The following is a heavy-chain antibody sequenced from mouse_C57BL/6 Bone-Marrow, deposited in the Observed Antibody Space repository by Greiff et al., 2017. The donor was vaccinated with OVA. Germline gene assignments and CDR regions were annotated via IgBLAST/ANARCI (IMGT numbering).Heavy chain of an antibody. J-gene: IGHJ2*01. V-gene: IGHV1-52*01. CDR3: ASGCYDGYFDY. CDR2: IDPSDSET. Sequence: QVQLQQPGAELVRPGSSVKLSCKASGYTFTSYWMHWVKQRPIQGLEWIGNIDPSDSETHYNQKFKDKATLTVDKSSSTAYMQLSSLTSEDSAVYYCASGCYDGYFDYWGQGTTLTVSS. CDR1: GYTFTSYW. D-gene: IGHD2-3*01.